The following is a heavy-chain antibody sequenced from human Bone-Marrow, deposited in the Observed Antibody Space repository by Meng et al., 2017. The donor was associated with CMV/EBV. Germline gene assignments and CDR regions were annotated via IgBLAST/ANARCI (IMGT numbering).Heavy chain of an antibody. CDR1: GGSFSGYY. J-gene: IGHJ4*02. Sequence: SETLSLTCAVYGGSFSGYYWSWIRQPPGKGLEWIGEINHSGSTNYNPSLKSRVTISVDTSKNQFSLKLSSVTAADTAVYYCARGGIAAPFDYWGQGPLVTFYS. CDR2: INHSGST. D-gene: IGHD6-6*01. V-gene: IGHV4-34*01. CDR3: ARGGIAAPFDY.